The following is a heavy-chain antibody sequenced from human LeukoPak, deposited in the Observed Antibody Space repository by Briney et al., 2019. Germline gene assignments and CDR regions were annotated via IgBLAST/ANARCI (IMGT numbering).Heavy chain of an antibody. V-gene: IGHV3-48*04. D-gene: IGHD1-20*01. Sequence: GGSLRLSCAASGFTFSKYSMTWVRQAPWKGLEWVSYISPGSTTIYYADSVKGRFTISRDNAKNSLYLQMSSLRVEDTAIYYCARDNWKDCWGQGTLVTVSS. J-gene: IGHJ4*02. CDR2: ISPGSTTI. CDR3: ARDNWKDC. CDR1: GFTFSKYS.